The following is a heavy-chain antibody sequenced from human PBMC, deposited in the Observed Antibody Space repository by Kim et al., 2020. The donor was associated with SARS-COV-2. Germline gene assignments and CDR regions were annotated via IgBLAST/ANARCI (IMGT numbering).Heavy chain of an antibody. Sequence: GGSLRLSCAASGFIFSNYYISWVRQAPGKGLEWISGIDNSGVSLKYTYSLEGRVTISRDNAQNLVYLQLNSLRPEDTAIYYCARGNPRYSGYDFRGAFDHWGQGSLISVSS. J-gene: IGHJ4*02. CDR1: GFIFSNYY. D-gene: IGHD5-12*01. V-gene: IGHV3-11*01. CDR3: ARGNPRYSGYDFRGAFDH. CDR2: IDNSGVSL.